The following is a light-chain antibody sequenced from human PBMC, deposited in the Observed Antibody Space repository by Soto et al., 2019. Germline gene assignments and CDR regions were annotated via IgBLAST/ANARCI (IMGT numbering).Light chain of an antibody. V-gene: IGKV3-20*01. CDR1: QSVSNNY. CDR2: GSS. Sequence: EVVLTQSPGTLSLSPGERATLSCRASQSVSNNYFAWYQQKPGQAPRLLIFGSSDRATGIPDRFSGRGSGTDFTLTISRLEPEDFAVYYCQQYGSSPPYPFGQGAKLEIK. CDR3: QQYGSSPPYP. J-gene: IGKJ2*01.